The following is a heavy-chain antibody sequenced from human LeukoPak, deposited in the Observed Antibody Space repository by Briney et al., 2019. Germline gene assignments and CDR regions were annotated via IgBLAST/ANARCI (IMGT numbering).Heavy chain of an antibody. D-gene: IGHD1-26*01. J-gene: IGHJ5*02. CDR2: INSDGSDT. CDR3: ARDRPFSGSYLGFDP. Sequence: GGSLRLSCAASGFSISDYWMHWVRQAPGKGLVWVSRINSDGSDTTYADSVKGRFTISRDNAKNMLYLQMSSLTAEDTAVYYCARDRPFSGSYLGFDPWGPGTLVTVSS. V-gene: IGHV3-74*01. CDR1: GFSISDYW.